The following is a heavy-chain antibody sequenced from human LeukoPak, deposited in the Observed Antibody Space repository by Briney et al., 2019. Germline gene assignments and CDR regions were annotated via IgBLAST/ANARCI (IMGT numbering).Heavy chain of an antibody. CDR1: GFTFSSYA. J-gene: IGHJ4*02. D-gene: IGHD6-6*01. CDR2: ISSSSSYI. Sequence: PGGSLRLSCAASGFTFSSYAMSWVRQAPGKGLEWVSSISSSSSYIYYADSVKGRFTISRDNAKNSLYLQMNSLRAEDTAVYYCARDSASIAARADYWGQGTLVTVSS. V-gene: IGHV3-21*01. CDR3: ARDSASIAARADY.